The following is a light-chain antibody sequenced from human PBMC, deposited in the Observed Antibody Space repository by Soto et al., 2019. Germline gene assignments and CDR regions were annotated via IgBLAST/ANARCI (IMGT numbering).Light chain of an antibody. CDR1: QSVSSH. J-gene: IGKJ1*01. Sequence: IVVTQSPATLSLSPGERATLSCRASQSVSSHLAWYQQKPGQAPRLLIYDASNRATGIPARFSGSGYGTDFTLTISSLEPEDFAVYYCQQRANWWTFGQGTKVDIK. V-gene: IGKV3-11*01. CDR3: QQRANWWT. CDR2: DAS.